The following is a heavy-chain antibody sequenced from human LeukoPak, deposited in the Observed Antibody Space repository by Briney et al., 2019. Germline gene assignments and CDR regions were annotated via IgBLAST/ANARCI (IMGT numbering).Heavy chain of an antibody. D-gene: IGHD6-19*01. Sequence: SETLSLTCAVYGGSFSGYYWSWIRQPPGKGLGWSGEINHSGSTNYNPSHKSRVTISVDTSKNQSSLKLSSVTAADTAVYYCARMANSRYSSGWCKFDYWGQGTLVTVSS. CDR3: ARMANSRYSSGWCKFDY. V-gene: IGHV4-34*01. CDR1: GGSFSGYY. CDR2: INHSGST. J-gene: IGHJ4*02.